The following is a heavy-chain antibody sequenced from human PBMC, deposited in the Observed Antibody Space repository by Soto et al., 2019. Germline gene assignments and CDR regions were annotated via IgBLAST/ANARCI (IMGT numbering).Heavy chain of an antibody. D-gene: IGHD6-6*01. J-gene: IGHJ6*02. CDR2: IIPIFGTA. Sequence: QVQLVQSGAEVKKPGSSVKVSCKASGGTFSSYAISWVRQAPGQGLEWMGGIIPIFGTANYAQKFQGRVTMTADESTSTAYMELSRLRSEDTAVYYCAKSRSSSSLYYYYGMDVWGQGTTVTVSS. CDR1: GGTFSSYA. V-gene: IGHV1-69*01. CDR3: AKSRSSSSLYYYYGMDV.